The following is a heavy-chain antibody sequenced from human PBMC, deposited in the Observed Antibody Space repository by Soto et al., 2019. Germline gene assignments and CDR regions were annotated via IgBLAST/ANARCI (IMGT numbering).Heavy chain of an antibody. CDR1: GFTFSSYW. CDR3: ARGRFIAARFYGMDV. J-gene: IGHJ6*02. D-gene: IGHD6-13*01. Sequence: EVQLVESGGGLVQPGGSLRLSCAASGFTFSSYWMHWVRQAPGKGLVWVSRINSDGSSTSYADSVKGRFTISRDNAKNALYLQMNSLRAEVTAVYYCARGRFIAARFYGMDVWGQGTTVTVSS. CDR2: INSDGSST. V-gene: IGHV3-74*01.